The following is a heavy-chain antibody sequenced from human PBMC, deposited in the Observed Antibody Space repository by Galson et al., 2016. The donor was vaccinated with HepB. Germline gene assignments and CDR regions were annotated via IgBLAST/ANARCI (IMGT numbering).Heavy chain of an antibody. CDR1: GFSLSSREMC. D-gene: IGHD3-10*01. V-gene: IGHV2-70*01. Sequence: PALVKPTQTVTLTCTFSGFSLSSREMCVTWIRQPPGKALEWIALIDGDDGKYYSTSLKTRLTISKDTSKNQVVLTMTNMDPMDTATYYCARIREVRGLPDHWGQGTLVIVSS. CDR2: IDGDDGK. J-gene: IGHJ5*02. CDR3: ARIREVRGLPDH.